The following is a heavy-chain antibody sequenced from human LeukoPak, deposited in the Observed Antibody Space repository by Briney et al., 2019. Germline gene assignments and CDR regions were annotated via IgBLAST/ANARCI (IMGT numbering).Heavy chain of an antibody. CDR3: ARGPYYYGSGSYSSAAFDI. V-gene: IGHV4-34*01. J-gene: IGHJ3*02. Sequence: PSETLSLTCAVYGGSFSGYYWSWIRQPPGKGLEWIGEINHSGSTNYNPSLKSRVTISVDTSKNQFSLKLSSVTAADTAVYYCARGPYYYGSGSYSSAAFDIWGQGTMATVSS. D-gene: IGHD3-10*01. CDR1: GGSFSGYY. CDR2: INHSGST.